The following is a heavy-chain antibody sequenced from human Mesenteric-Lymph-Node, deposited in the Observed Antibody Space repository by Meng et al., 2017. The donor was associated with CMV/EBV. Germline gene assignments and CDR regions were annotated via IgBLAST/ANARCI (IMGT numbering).Heavy chain of an antibody. CDR1: GFTFSSYA. CDR2: ISDDGSKK. V-gene: IGHV3-30-3*01. J-gene: IGHJ4*02. D-gene: IGHD2-15*01. Sequence: GESLKISCAASGFTFSSYAMHWVRQAPGKGLEWVAVISDDGSKKYYADSVKGRFTISRDNSKNTLYLQMNSLRAEETDGYYCARDVAADGFDYWGQGTLVTVSS. CDR3: ARDVAADGFDY.